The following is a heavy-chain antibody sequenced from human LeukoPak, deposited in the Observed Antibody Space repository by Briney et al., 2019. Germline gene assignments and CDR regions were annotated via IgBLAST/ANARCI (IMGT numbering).Heavy chain of an antibody. CDR1: GGTFSSYA. J-gene: IGHJ4*02. D-gene: IGHD3-22*01. V-gene: IGHV1-69*04. Sequence: SVKVSFKASGGTFSSYAIRWVRQAPGQGLEWMGRIIPILGIANYAQKFQGRVTITAGKSTSTAYMELSSLRSEDTAVYYCARAYDSSGYYSYWGQGALVTVSS. CDR2: IIPILGIA. CDR3: ARAYDSSGYYSY.